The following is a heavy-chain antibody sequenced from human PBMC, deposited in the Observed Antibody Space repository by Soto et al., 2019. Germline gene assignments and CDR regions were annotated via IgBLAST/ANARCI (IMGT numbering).Heavy chain of an antibody. CDR3: AREGFRRVMSYYGMDV. J-gene: IGHJ6*02. D-gene: IGHD3-16*01. V-gene: IGHV4-39*01. CDR1: GASTSSSDHY. Sequence: PSETLSLTCTVSGASTSSSDHYWGWIRQPPGKGLEWIGSIYYSGATYYNPSLQSRVTLALDTSKNQFSLKLKSVTAADTAVYYCAREGFRRVMSYYGMDVWGQGTKVTVS. CDR2: IYYSGAT.